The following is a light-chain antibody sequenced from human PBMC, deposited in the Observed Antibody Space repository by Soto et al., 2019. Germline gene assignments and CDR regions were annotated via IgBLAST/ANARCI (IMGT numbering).Light chain of an antibody. Sequence: EIVMTQSPATLSVSPGERATLSCRASQSVSSNLAWYQQKPGQVPRLLIYGASTRATGIPARFGGSGSGTEFTRTISSLQSEDFAVYYCQQDNNRPPWTFGQGTKLEIK. J-gene: IGKJ1*01. V-gene: IGKV3-15*01. CDR2: GAS. CDR1: QSVSSN. CDR3: QQDNNRPPWT.